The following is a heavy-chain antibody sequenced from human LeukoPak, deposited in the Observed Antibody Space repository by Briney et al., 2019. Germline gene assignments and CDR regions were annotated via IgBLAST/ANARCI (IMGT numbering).Heavy chain of an antibody. CDR1: GYTFSRHY. Sequence: ASVKVSCKASGYTFSRHYMHWVRQAPGQGLEWMGMINPLSGSTSNAQKFLGRVTMTRDTSTSTVYMELSSLKSEDTAVYYCARVPQWELTYYFDYWGQGTLVTVSS. D-gene: IGHD4-23*01. CDR2: INPLSGST. V-gene: IGHV1-46*01. CDR3: ARVPQWELTYYFDY. J-gene: IGHJ4*02.